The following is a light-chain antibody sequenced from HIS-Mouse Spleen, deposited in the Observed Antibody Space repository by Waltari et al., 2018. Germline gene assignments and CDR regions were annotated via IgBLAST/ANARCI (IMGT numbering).Light chain of an antibody. CDR3: CSYACSSTFGV. Sequence: QSALTQPASVSGSPGQSITISCTGTSSDVGSYNLVSWYQQHPGKAPKLMIYEGSKRPSGVSNRFSGYKSGHTASLTISGLQAEDEADYYCCSYACSSTFGVFGGGTKLTVL. J-gene: IGLJ3*02. V-gene: IGLV2-23*03. CDR1: SSDVGSYNL. CDR2: EGS.